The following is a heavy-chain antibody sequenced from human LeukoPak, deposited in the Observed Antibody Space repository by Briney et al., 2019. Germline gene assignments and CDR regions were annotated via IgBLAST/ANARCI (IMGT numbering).Heavy chain of an antibody. V-gene: IGHV1-2*06. CDR3: ARFLLRPDDPYYYYYGMDV. J-gene: IGHJ6*02. CDR1: GYTFTGYY. D-gene: IGHD1-14*01. Sequence: ASVKVSCKASGYTFTGYYMHWVRQAPGQGLEWMGRINPNNGGTNYAQKFQGRVTMSRDTSISTAYMELSRLRSDDTAVYYCARFLLRPDDPYYYYYGMDVWGQGTTVTVSS. CDR2: INPNNGGT.